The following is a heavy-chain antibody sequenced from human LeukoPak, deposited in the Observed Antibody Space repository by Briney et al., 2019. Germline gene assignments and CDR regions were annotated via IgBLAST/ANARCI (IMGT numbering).Heavy chain of an antibody. CDR2: IWYDGSNK. CDR1: GFSFSSYG. CDR3: ARDRKSVQLVLYY. V-gene: IGHV3-33*01. J-gene: IGHJ4*02. Sequence: GGSLRLSCAASGFSFSSYGMHWDRQAPGKGLEWVAVIWYDGSNKYYADSVKGRFTISRDNSKNTLYLQMNSLRAEETAVYYCARDRKSVQLVLYYWGEGSLVTVSS. D-gene: IGHD6-13*01.